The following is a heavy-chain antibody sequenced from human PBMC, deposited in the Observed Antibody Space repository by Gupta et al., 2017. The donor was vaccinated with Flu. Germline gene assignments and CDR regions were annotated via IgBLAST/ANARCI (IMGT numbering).Heavy chain of an antibody. V-gene: IGHV3-64*01. CDR2: ISSNGGST. CDR1: GFTFSSYA. Sequence: EVQLVESGGGLVQPGGSLRLSCAASGFTFSSYAIHWVRQAPGKGLEYVSSISSNGGSTYYANSVKGRFTISRDNSKNTLYLQMGSLRVEDMAMYYCARGITIFGVVHFDYWGQGTLVTVSS. CDR3: ARGITIFGVVHFDY. J-gene: IGHJ4*02. D-gene: IGHD3-3*01.